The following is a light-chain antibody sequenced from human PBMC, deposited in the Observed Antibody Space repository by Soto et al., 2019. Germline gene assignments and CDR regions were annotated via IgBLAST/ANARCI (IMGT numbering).Light chain of an antibody. V-gene: IGKV1-5*01. CDR2: DAS. CDR1: QSISNW. Sequence: DIQMTQSPSTLSASVGDRVTITCRASQSISNWLAWYQQKPGKAPKLLIYDASSLESGVPSRFSGSGSGTEFTLTISSLQPHDFATYYCQHYNSYQYTFGQGTKLEIK. J-gene: IGKJ2*01. CDR3: QHYNSYQYT.